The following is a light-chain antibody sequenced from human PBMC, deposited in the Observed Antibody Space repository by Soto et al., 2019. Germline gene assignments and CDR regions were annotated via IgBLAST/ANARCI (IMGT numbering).Light chain of an antibody. CDR1: SSDVGGYNY. CDR3: NSYRFTSPPSYV. V-gene: IGLV2-14*03. J-gene: IGLJ1*01. Sequence: QSALTQPASVSGSPGQSITISCTGTSSDVGGYNYVSWYQQHPGKAPKLMIYDVSNRPSGVSNRFSGSKSGNTASLTISGLQAEDEAEYYCNSYRFTSPPSYVFGTGTKVTVL. CDR2: DVS.